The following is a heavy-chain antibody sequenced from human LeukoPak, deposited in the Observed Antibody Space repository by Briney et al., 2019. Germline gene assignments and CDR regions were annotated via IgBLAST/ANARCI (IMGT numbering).Heavy chain of an antibody. Sequence: ASVKVSCKASGYTFTGSYLHWVRHAPGQGLEWMGWINPNSGGTNYARQFQGRVTMTRDTSISTAYMELSRLRSDDTAVYHCARGLTTVTFDCWGQGTLVTVSS. CDR2: INPNSGGT. CDR3: ARGLTTVTFDC. D-gene: IGHD4-17*01. J-gene: IGHJ4*02. V-gene: IGHV1-2*02. CDR1: GYTFTGSY.